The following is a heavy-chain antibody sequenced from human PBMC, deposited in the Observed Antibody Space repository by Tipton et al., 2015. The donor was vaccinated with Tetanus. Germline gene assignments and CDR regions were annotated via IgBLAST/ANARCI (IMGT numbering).Heavy chain of an antibody. CDR2: ISASGHPI. V-gene: IGHV3-11*04. J-gene: IGHJ4*02. CDR3: ARDFSYYFDSKSGFDY. Sequence: GSLRLSCAASGFSLSDYWMSWIRQTPGKGLEWVAYISASGHPIFYADSVRGRFTISRDNAKNSLYLQMNSLRDEDTAVYYCARDFSYYFDSKSGFDYWGQGTLVTVSS. D-gene: IGHD3-22*01. CDR1: GFSLSDYW.